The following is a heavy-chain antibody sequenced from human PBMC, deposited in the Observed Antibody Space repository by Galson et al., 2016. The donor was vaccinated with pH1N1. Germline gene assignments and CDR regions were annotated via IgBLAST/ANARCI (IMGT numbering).Heavy chain of an antibody. J-gene: IGHJ2*01. CDR1: GFTFDAFA. Sequence: SLRLSCAASGFTFDAFAMHWVRQVSGKGLEWVSVITWNSHVIDYADSVKGRFTISRDNARNSLYLQMNNLRPEDTAFYYCAKDHCSHGDTNCFYFDLWGRGTLVTVSS. D-gene: IGHD4-17*01. CDR3: AKDHCSHGDTNCFYFDL. V-gene: IGHV3-9*01. CDR2: ITWNSHVI.